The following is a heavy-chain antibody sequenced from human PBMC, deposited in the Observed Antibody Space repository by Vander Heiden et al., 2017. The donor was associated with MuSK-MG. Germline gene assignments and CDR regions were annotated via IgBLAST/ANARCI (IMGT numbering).Heavy chain of an antibody. V-gene: IGHV3-23*01. CDR3: AKCRTVTDAFDI. D-gene: IGHD4-17*01. CDR1: GFSFSSYS. J-gene: IGHJ3*02. Sequence: ELQLLEFGGGLVQPGGSLRLPWAASGFSFSSYSISCVPQAPGKGLEWVSAISGSGGSTCDADSVKDRFTISRDNSKNTLYLQMNSLRAEDTAVYYCAKCRTVTDAFDIWGQGTMVTVSS. CDR2: ISGSGGST.